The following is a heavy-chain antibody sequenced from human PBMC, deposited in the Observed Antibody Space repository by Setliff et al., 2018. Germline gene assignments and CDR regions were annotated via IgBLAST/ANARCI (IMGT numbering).Heavy chain of an antibody. CDR2: IKQDGSEK. Sequence: PGGSLRLSCEASGFKFSDYFMSWIRQAPGKGLEWVANIKQDGSEKYYVDSVKGRFTISRDNVKNSLYLQMSSLRAEDTAVYYCAKDTYYYDSSGYYVFDYWGQGTLVTVSS. J-gene: IGHJ4*02. CDR3: AKDTYYYDSSGYYVFDY. D-gene: IGHD3-22*01. CDR1: GFKFSDYF. V-gene: IGHV3-7*03.